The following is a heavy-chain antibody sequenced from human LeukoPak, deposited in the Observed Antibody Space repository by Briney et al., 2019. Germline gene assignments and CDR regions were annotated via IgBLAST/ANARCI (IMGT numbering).Heavy chain of an antibody. D-gene: IGHD3-3*01. CDR1: GGSISSYY. J-gene: IGHJ6*03. CDR2: IYTSGST. Sequence: SETLSLTCTVSGGSISSYYWSWLRQPAGKGLEWIGRIYTSGSTNYNPSLKSPVTMSVDTSKNQFSLKLSSVTAADTAVYYCARDPLNDFWSGYYNGPYYYYYMDVWGKGTTVTVSS. V-gene: IGHV4-4*07. CDR3: ARDPLNDFWSGYYNGPYYYYYMDV.